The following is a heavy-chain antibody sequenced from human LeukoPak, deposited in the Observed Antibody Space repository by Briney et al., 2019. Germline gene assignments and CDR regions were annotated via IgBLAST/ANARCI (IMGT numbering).Heavy chain of an antibody. CDR3: ARRYSSRWAFDY. V-gene: IGHV3-48*03. Sequence: GGSLRLSCAASGVTFSSYEMNWVRQAPGKGLEWVSYISSSDSTIYYADSVKGRFTISRDNAKNSLYLQMNSLRAEDTAVYYCARRYSSRWAFDYWGQGTLVTVSS. J-gene: IGHJ4*02. D-gene: IGHD6-13*01. CDR2: ISSSDSTI. CDR1: GVTFSSYE.